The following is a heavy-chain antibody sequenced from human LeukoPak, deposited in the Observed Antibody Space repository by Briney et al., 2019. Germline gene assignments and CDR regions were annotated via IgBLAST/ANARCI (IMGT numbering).Heavy chain of an antibody. D-gene: IGHD3-22*01. J-gene: IGHJ4*02. CDR1: GGSFSGYY. CDR3: ARGPYYDSSGYFRGGINY. CDR2: INHSGST. Sequence: ASETLSLTCAVYGGSFSGYYWSWIRQPPGKGLEWIGEINHSGSTNYNPSLKSRVTISVDTSKNHFSLKLSSVTAADTAVYYCARGPYYDSSGYFRGGINYWGQGTLVTVSS. V-gene: IGHV4-34*01.